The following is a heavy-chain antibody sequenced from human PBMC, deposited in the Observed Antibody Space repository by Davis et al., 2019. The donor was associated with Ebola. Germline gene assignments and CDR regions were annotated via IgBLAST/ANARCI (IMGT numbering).Heavy chain of an antibody. D-gene: IGHD3-22*01. J-gene: IGHJ6*02. CDR2: IIPILGIA. CDR3: ARITMHYYDSSGYYSGRGMDV. V-gene: IGHV1-69*04. CDR1: GGTFSSYA. Sequence: AASVKVSCKASGGTFSSYAISWVRQAPGQGLEWMGRIIPILGIANYAQKFQGRVTITADKSTSTAYMELSSQRSEDTAVYYCARITMHYYDSSGYYSGRGMDVWGQGTTVTVSS.